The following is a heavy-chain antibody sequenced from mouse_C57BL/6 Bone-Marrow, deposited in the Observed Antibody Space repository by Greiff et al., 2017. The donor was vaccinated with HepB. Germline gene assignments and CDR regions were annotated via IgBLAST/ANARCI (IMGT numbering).Heavy chain of an antibody. CDR2: INYDGSST. CDR1: GFTFSDYY. J-gene: IGHJ4*01. D-gene: IGHD4-1*01. Sequence: VMLVESEGGLVQPGSSMKLSCTASGFTFSDYYMAWVRQVPEKGLEWVANINYDGSSTYYLDSLKSRFIISRDNAKNMLYLQMSSLKSEDTATYYCARVLNCFYAMDYWGQGTSVTVSS. CDR3: ARVLNCFYAMDY. V-gene: IGHV5-16*01.